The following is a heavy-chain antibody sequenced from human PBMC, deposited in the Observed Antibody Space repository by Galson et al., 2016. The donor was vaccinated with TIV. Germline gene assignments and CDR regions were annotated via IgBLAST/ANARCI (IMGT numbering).Heavy chain of an antibody. D-gene: IGHD3-3*01. CDR2: IYPADSET. Sequence: QSGAEVKKPGESLKISCKASGSSFATFWVGWVRQMPGQGLEWMGVIYPADSETRYSPSFQGQVTISADKSIRTAYLQWSSLKASDTAIYYCARHHDFWSGPGYFYMDVWGKGTTVSVSS. CDR3: ARHHDFWSGPGYFYMDV. V-gene: IGHV5-51*01. J-gene: IGHJ6*03. CDR1: GSSFATFW.